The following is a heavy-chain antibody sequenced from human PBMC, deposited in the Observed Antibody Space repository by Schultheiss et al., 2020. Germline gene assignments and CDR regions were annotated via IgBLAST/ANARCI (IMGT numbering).Heavy chain of an antibody. CDR2: INPNSGGT. CDR3: ARVVAARPNNWFDP. Sequence: ASVKVSCKASGYTFTGYYMHWVRQAPGQGLEWMGWINPNSGGTNYAQKFQGRVTMTRDTSISTAYMELSRLRSDDTAVHYCARVVAARPNNWFDPWGQGTLVNVYS. D-gene: IGHD6-6*01. J-gene: IGHJ5*02. CDR1: GYTFTGYY. V-gene: IGHV1-2*02.